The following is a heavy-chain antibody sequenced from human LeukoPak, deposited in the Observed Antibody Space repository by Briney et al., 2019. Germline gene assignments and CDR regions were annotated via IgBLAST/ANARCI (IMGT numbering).Heavy chain of an antibody. CDR3: ARMFRDYYGSGSSLDI. D-gene: IGHD3-10*01. J-gene: IGHJ3*02. V-gene: IGHV1-18*01. CDR1: GYTFTSYG. CDR2: ISAYNGNT. Sequence: ASVKVSCKASGYTFTSYGISWVRQAPGQGLEWMGWISAYNGNTNYAQKLQGRVTMTTDTSTSTAYMELWSLRSDDTAVYYCARMFRDYYGSGSSLDIWGQGTMVTVSS.